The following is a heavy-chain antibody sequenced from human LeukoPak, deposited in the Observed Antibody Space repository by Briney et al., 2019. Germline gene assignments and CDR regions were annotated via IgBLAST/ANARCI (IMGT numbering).Heavy chain of an antibody. Sequence: QTGGSLRLSCAASGFTFSSYGMSWVRQAPGKGLEWVSAISGSGGSTYYADSVKGRFTISRDNSKNTLYLQMNSLRAEDTAVYYCAKPLYSSGWYFDYWGQGTLVTVSS. CDR3: AKPLYSSGWYFDY. D-gene: IGHD6-19*01. V-gene: IGHV3-23*01. J-gene: IGHJ4*02. CDR2: ISGSGGST. CDR1: GFTFSSYG.